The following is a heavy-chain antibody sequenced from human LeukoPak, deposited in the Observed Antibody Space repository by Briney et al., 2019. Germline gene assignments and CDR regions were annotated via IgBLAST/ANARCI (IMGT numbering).Heavy chain of an antibody. D-gene: IGHD1-14*01. CDR3: ANTRFKNLFDAFEI. Sequence: GESLQISCKASENSFTTSWIGWVRQMPGRGLEWMGIIYPGDSDTRYSPSFQGQVTISADKSISTAYLQWSSLKASDTAMYYCANTRFKNLFDAFEIWGQGTMVTVSS. J-gene: IGHJ3*02. V-gene: IGHV5-51*01. CDR2: IYPGDSDT. CDR1: ENSFTTSW.